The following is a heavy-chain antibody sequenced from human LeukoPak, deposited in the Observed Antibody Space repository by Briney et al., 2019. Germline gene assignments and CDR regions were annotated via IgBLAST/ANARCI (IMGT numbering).Heavy chain of an antibody. J-gene: IGHJ5*02. D-gene: IGHD1-26*01. CDR2: IIPIFGTA. Sequence: SVKVSCKAYGGTFSSYAISWVQQAPGQGLEWMGGIIPIFGTANYAQKFQGGVTITTDESTSTAYMELSSLRSEDTAVYYCARVGATTNWFDPWGQGTLVTVSS. V-gene: IGHV1-69*05. CDR1: GGTFSSYA. CDR3: ARVGATTNWFDP.